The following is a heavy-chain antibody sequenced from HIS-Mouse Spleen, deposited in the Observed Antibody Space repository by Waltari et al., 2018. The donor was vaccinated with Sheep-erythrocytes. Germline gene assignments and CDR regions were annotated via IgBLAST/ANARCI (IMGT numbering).Heavy chain of an antibody. Sequence: QVQLQESGPGLVKPSQTLSLTCTVSGGSISSGGYYWSWIRQHPGKGLEWFGYIYYSGSTYYNPSLKSRVTISVDTSKTQFSLRLSSVTAADTAVYYCARALANWGSSFDYWGQGTLVTVSS. D-gene: IGHD7-27*01. CDR1: GGSISSGGYY. CDR2: IYYSGST. CDR3: ARALANWGSSFDY. J-gene: IGHJ4*02. V-gene: IGHV4-30-4*08.